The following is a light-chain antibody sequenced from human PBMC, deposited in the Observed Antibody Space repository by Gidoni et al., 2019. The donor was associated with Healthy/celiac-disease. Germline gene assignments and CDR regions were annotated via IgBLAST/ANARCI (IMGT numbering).Light chain of an antibody. J-gene: IGKJ2*01. CDR3: QQYGSSLYT. V-gene: IGKV3-20*01. CDR1: QSVSSSY. Sequence: EIVLTQSPGTLSLSPGERATLSCRASQSVSSSYLAGYQQKPGQAPRLLIFGASSRATGIPDRFSVSGSGTDFTLTISRLEPEDFAVYYCQQYGSSLYTFGQGTKLEIK. CDR2: GAS.